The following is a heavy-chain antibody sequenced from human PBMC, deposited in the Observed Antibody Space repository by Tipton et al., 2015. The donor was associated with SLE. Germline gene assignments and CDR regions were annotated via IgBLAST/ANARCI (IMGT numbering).Heavy chain of an antibody. V-gene: IGHV4-61*09. J-gene: IGHJ3*02. CDR3: ARFDLTGTTTDHAFDI. CDR1: GGSISSGSYY. CDR2: IYTSGST. D-gene: IGHD1-20*01. Sequence: TLSLTCTVSGGSISSGSYYWSWIRQPAGKGLEWIGYIYTSGSTNYNPSLKSRVTISVDTSKNQFSLKLSSVTAADTAVYYCARFDLTGTTTDHAFDIWGQGTMVTVSS.